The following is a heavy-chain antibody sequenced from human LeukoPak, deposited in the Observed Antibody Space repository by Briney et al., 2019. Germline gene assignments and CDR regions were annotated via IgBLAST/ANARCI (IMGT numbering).Heavy chain of an antibody. V-gene: IGHV3-21*01. CDR2: ISSSGNYI. J-gene: IGHJ6*03. Sequence: GGSLRLSCAASGFTFSSFGINWVRQAPGKGLEWVSSISSSGNYIYYADSVKGRFTISRDNAKNSLYLQMNSLRVEDTAVHYCALVRRNYYYYMDVWGKGTTVTISS. D-gene: IGHD3-10*01. CDR1: GFTFSSFG. CDR3: ALVRRNYYYYMDV.